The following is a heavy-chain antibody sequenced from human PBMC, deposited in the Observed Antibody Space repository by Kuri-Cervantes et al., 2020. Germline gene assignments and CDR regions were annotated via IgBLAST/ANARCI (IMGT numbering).Heavy chain of an antibody. V-gene: IGHV2-5*02. CDR2: IYWDDDK. CDR1: WFSLSNARMG. D-gene: IGHD5-24*01. CDR3: AHKRGRGGGFDV. J-gene: IGHJ3*01. Sequence: SGPTLVKPTETLTLTCTVSWFSLSNARMGVSWIRQPPGKSLEWLALIYWDDDKRYIPSLKSGLTITKDTSKNQVVLTMTNMDPVDTATYFCAHKRGRGGGFDVWDQGTMVTVSS.